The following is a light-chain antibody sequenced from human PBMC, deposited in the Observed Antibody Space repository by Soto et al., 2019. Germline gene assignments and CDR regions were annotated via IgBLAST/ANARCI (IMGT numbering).Light chain of an antibody. CDR3: QHYSTSRGA. Sequence: EIVMTQSPATLSVSPGERATLSCRASQSVSSNLAWYQQKPGQAPRLLIYGASTRATGIPARFSGSGSGTEFTLTISRLEPEDFAVYYCQHYSTSRGAFGQGTKVEIK. CDR2: GAS. V-gene: IGKV3-15*01. CDR1: QSVSSN. J-gene: IGKJ1*01.